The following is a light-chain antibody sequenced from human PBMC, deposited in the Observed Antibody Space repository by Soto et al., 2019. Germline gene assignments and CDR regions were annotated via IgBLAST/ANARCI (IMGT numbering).Light chain of an antibody. CDR3: AAWDDSLNGYV. V-gene: IGLV1-44*01. J-gene: IGLJ1*01. Sequence: QSVLTQSPSASGTPGQRVTVSCSGSSSNIGSNTVNWYHQLPGTAPKLLIYSDNQRPSGVPDRFSGSKSGTSASLAISGFQSEDEADYYCAAWDDSLNGYVFASGSKVTVL. CDR2: SDN. CDR1: SSNIGSNT.